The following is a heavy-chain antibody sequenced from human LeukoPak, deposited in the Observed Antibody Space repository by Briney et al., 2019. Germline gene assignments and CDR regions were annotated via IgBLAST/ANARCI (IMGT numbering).Heavy chain of an antibody. Sequence: GESLKISCKGSGYSFTSYWIGWVRQAPGQGLEWMGIINPSGGSTSYAQKFQGRVTMTRDTSTSTVYMELSSLRSEDTAVYYCAREVHCSSTSCRYLALDIWGQGTMVTVSS. CDR3: AREVHCSSTSCRYLALDI. J-gene: IGHJ3*02. CDR2: INPSGGST. CDR1: GYSFTSYW. D-gene: IGHD2-2*01. V-gene: IGHV1-46*01.